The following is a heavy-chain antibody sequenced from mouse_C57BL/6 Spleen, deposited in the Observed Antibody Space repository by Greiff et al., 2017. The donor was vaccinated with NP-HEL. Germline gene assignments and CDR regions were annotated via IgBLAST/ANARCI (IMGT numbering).Heavy chain of an antibody. CDR2: IWSGGST. D-gene: IGHD1-1*01. Sequence: QVQLKESGPGLVQPSQSLSITCTVSGFSLTSYGVHWVRQSPGKGLEWLGVIWSGGSTDYNAAFISRLSISKDNSKSQVFFKMNSLQADDTAIYYCARSFITTVVEGWYFDVWGTGTTVTVSS. CDR1: GFSLTSYG. V-gene: IGHV2-2*01. CDR3: ARSFITTVVEGWYFDV. J-gene: IGHJ1*03.